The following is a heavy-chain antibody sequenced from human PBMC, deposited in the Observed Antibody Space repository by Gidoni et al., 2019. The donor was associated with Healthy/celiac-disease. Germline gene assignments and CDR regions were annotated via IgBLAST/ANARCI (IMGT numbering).Heavy chain of an antibody. J-gene: IGHJ2*01. CDR3: ARSVGVTAMSATNWYFDL. CDR2: IIPILGTA. CDR1: GGTFSSYA. V-gene: IGHV1-69*01. Sequence: QVQLVQSGAEVKKPGSSVKVSCKASGGTFSSYAISWVRQAPGQGREWMGGIIPILGTANYEQKVQGRVTITADESTSTAYMELSSLRSEDTAVYYCARSVGVTAMSATNWYFDLWGRGTLVTVSS. D-gene: IGHD2-21*02.